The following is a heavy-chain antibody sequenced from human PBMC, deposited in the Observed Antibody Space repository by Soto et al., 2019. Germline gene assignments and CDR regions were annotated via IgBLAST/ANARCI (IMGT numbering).Heavy chain of an antibody. CDR2: VSYDGSNK. Sequence: QVQLVESGGGVVQPGRSPRLSCAASGFTFSSYAMHWVRQAPGKGLEWVAVVSYDGSNKYYADSVKGRFTISRDNSKNTLYLQMNSLRAEDTAVYYCARDKGDKGMDVWGQGTTVTVSS. V-gene: IGHV3-30-3*01. CDR1: GFTFSSYA. CDR3: ARDKGDKGMDV. J-gene: IGHJ6*02. D-gene: IGHD3-16*01.